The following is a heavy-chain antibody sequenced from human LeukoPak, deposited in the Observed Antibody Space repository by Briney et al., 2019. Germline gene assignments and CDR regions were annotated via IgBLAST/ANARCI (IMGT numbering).Heavy chain of an antibody. CDR2: INWNGGST. D-gene: IGHD5-18*01. CDR3: ARGPYSYGFGNFDY. Sequence: SGGSLRLSCAASGFTFSSYAMSWVRQAPGRGLGWVSGINWNGGSTGYADSVKGRFTISRDNAKNSLYLQMNSLRAEDTALYYCARGPYSYGFGNFDYWGQGTLVTVSS. CDR1: GFTFSSYA. J-gene: IGHJ4*02. V-gene: IGHV3-20*04.